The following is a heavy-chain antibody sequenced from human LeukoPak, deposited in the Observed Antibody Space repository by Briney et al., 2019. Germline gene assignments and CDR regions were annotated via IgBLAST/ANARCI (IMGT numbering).Heavy chain of an antibody. CDR2: ISYDGSNK. Sequence: GRSLRLSCAASGFTFSSYAMHWVRQAPGKGLEWVAVISYDGSNKYYADSVKGRFTISRDNSKNTLYLQMNSLRAEDTAVYYCARDLGDSSDRSDYWGQGTLVTVSS. CDR1: GFTFSSYA. D-gene: IGHD3-22*01. J-gene: IGHJ4*02. CDR3: ARDLGDSSDRSDY. V-gene: IGHV3-30*04.